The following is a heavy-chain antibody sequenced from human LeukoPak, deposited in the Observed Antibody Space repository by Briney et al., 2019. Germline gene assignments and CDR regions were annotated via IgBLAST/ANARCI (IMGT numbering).Heavy chain of an antibody. V-gene: IGHV3-7*01. J-gene: IGHJ4*02. CDR3: ARDLSWSLSGYDY. CDR2: IKQDASEK. Sequence: GGSLRLSCAASGFTFSSYWMTWVRQAPGKGLAWVANIKQDASEKFYVDSVKGRFTISRDNAKNSLYLQMNSLRAEDTAVYYCARDLSWSLSGYDYWGQGTLVTVSS. D-gene: IGHD3-3*01. CDR1: GFTFSSYW.